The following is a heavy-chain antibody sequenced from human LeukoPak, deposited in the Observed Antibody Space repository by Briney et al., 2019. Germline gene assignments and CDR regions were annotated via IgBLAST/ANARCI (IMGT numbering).Heavy chain of an antibody. CDR2: IYYSGST. J-gene: IGHJ3*02. D-gene: IGHD7-27*01. CDR3: ARDGTGEDAFDI. Sequence: PSETLSLTCTVSGGSISSSSYYWGWIRQPPGKGLEWIGYIYYSGSTNYNPSLKSRVTMSVDTSKNQFSLKLSSVTAADTAVYYCARDGTGEDAFDIWGQGTMVTVSS. CDR1: GGSISSSSYY. V-gene: IGHV4-61*01.